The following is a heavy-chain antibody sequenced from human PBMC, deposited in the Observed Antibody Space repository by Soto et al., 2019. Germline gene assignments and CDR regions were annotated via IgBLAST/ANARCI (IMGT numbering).Heavy chain of an antibody. V-gene: IGHV4-61*08. Sequence: SETLSLTCTVSGGSISSGGYYWSWIRQHPGKGLEWIGYIYYSGSTNYNPSLKSRVTISVDTSKNQFSLKLSSVTAADTAVYYCARQLYGDYLDFDYWGQGTLVTVSS. J-gene: IGHJ4*02. CDR1: GGSISSGGYY. CDR2: IYYSGST. CDR3: ARQLYGDYLDFDY. D-gene: IGHD4-17*01.